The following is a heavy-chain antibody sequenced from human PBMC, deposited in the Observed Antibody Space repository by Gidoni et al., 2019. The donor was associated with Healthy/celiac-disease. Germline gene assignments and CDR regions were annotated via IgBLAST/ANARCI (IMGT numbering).Heavy chain of an antibody. CDR3: AKTPLSSGWYLDY. J-gene: IGHJ4*02. V-gene: IGHV3-9*01. Sequence: EVQLVESGGGLVQPGRSLRLSCAASGFTFDDYAMHWVRQAPGKGLEWVSGISWNSGSIGYADSVKGRFTISRDNAKNSLYLQMNSLRAEDTALYYCAKTPLSSGWYLDYWGQGTLVTVSS. D-gene: IGHD6-19*01. CDR2: ISWNSGSI. CDR1: GFTFDDYA.